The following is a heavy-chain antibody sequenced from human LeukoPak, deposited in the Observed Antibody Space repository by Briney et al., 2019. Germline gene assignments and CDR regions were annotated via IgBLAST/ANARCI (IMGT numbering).Heavy chain of an antibody. CDR3: ARRAGEYSHPYDY. D-gene: IGHD2-15*01. V-gene: IGHV3-53*01. CDR1: GFTVSTNS. J-gene: IGHJ4*02. CDR2: IYSGGNT. Sequence: GGSLRLSCTVSGFTVSTNSWSWVRQAPGKGLEWVSFIYSGGNTHYSDSVKGRFTISRDNSKNTLYLQMSSLRAEDTAIYYCARRAGEYSHPYDYWGQGTLVTVSS.